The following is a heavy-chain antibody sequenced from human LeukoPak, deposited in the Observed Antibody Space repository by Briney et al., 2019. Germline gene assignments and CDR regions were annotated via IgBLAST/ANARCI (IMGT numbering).Heavy chain of an antibody. CDR1: GYTFTSYG. Sequence: GASVKVSCKASGYTFTSYGISWVRQAPGQGLEWMGWISAYNGNTNYAQKLQGRVTMTTDTSTSTAYMELRSLRSDDTAVYYCARDRPGSYSSGWRGVNVYWGQGTLVTVSS. D-gene: IGHD6-19*01. J-gene: IGHJ4*02. V-gene: IGHV1-18*01. CDR2: ISAYNGNT. CDR3: ARDRPGSYSSGWRGVNVY.